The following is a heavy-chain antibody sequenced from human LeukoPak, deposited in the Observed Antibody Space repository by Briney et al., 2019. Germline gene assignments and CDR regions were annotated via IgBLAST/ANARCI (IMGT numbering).Heavy chain of an antibody. Sequence: PSETLSLTCAVDGGSFSGYYWSWIRQPPGKGREWIGEINHSGSTNYNPSLKSRVTISVDTSKDQFSLKLSSVPAADTAVYYCARRPSYFIVVVPDANWFDPWGQGTLVTVSS. CDR2: INHSGST. D-gene: IGHD2-2*01. J-gene: IGHJ5*02. CDR3: ARRPSYFIVVVPDANWFDP. V-gene: IGHV4-34*01. CDR1: GGSFSGYY.